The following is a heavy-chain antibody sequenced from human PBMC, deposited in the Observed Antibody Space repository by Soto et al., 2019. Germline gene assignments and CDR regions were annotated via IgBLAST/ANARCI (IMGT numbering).Heavy chain of an antibody. CDR3: ARHPRPYYYCSRPNYGMDV. CDR1: GDSVTSHY. J-gene: IGHJ6*02. D-gene: IGHD3-10*01. Sequence: SETLSLTCSFSGDSVTSHYLTWIRQSPEKGLEWIGSIYYSGSTYYNPSLKSRVTISVDTSKNQFSLKLSSVTAADTAVYYCARHPRPYYYCSRPNYGMDVWGQGTTVTVSS. V-gene: IGHV4-59*08. CDR2: IYYSGST.